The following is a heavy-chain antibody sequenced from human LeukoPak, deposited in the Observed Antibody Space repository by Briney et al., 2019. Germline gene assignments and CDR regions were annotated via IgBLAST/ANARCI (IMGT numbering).Heavy chain of an antibody. V-gene: IGHV1-2*02. CDR1: GYTFTVYY. D-gene: IGHD6-13*01. CDR2: INPNTGGT. CDR3: ATDGAGRSWAGY. Sequence: ASVKVSCKASGYTFTVYYMHWVRQAPGRGLEWMGWINPNTGGTTYAQKFRGRVTVTRDTSISTVYMELSRLTSDDTAVYYCATDGAGRSWAGYWGQGTLVTVSS. J-gene: IGHJ4*02.